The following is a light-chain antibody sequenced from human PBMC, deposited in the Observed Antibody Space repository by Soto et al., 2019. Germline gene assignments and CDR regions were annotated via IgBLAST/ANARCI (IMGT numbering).Light chain of an antibody. Sequence: EIVLTQSPGTLSLSPGERATLSCRASQSVSSSYFAWYQQKPGQAPRLLIYGASSRATGIPDRFSGGGSGTDFALTISRLEPEDFAVYYCQQYGSSPLYTFGQGTELEIK. V-gene: IGKV3-20*01. CDR2: GAS. J-gene: IGKJ2*01. CDR1: QSVSSSY. CDR3: QQYGSSPLYT.